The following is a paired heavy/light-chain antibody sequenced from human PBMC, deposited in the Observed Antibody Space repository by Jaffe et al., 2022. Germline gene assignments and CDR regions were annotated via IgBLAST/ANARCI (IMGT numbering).Heavy chain of an antibody. Sequence: EVQLVESGGGLVQPGRSLRLSCAASGFTFDDYAMHWVRQAPGKGLEWVSGISWNSGSIGYADSVKGRFTISRDNAKNSLYLQMNSLRAEDTALYYCAKDMYYQLFSHLGDRGFDYWGQGTLVTVSS. CDR1: GFTFDDYA. D-gene: IGHD2-2*01. CDR2: ISWNSGSI. J-gene: IGHJ4*02. V-gene: IGHV3-9*01. CDR3: AKDMYYQLFSHLGDRGFDY.
Light chain of an antibody. CDR2: DNN. V-gene: IGLV1-51*01. CDR1: SSNIGNNY. Sequence: QSVLTQPPSVSAAPGQKVTISCSGSSSNIGNNYVSWYQQLPGTAPKLLIYDNNKRPSGIPDRFSGSKSGTSATLGITGLQTGDEADYYCGTWDSSLSLEVFGGGTKLTVL. J-gene: IGLJ3*02. CDR3: GTWDSSLSLEV.